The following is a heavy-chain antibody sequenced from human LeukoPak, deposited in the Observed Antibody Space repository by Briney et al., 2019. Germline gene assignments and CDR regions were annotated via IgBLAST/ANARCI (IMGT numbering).Heavy chain of an antibody. V-gene: IGHV1-2*02. D-gene: IGHD1-26*01. J-gene: IGHJ5*02. CDR1: GYTFTGYY. Sequence: ASVKVSCKSSGYTFTGYYMHWVRQAPGQGLEWVGWINPNSGCTNYAQKFQGRVTMTRDTSSSTVYMELSRQRSDDTAVYYCARDRYQWEETNWFDPWGQGTLVTVSS. CDR3: ARDRYQWEETNWFDP. CDR2: INPNSGCT.